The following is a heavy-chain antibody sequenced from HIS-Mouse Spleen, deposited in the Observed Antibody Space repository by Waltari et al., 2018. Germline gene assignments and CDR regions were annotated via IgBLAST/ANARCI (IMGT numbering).Heavy chain of an antibody. D-gene: IGHD6-19*01. V-gene: IGHV4-39*07. Sequence: QLQLQESGPGLVKPSETLSLTCTVSGGSISSSSYYWAWIRQPPGKGLEWIGSIYYSGSTYYNPSLKSRVTISVDTSKKQFSLKLRSVTAADTAVYYCARGGGSSGWYEKIYFDYWGQGTLVTVSS. J-gene: IGHJ4*02. CDR3: ARGGGSSGWYEKIYFDY. CDR1: GGSISSSSYY. CDR2: IYYSGST.